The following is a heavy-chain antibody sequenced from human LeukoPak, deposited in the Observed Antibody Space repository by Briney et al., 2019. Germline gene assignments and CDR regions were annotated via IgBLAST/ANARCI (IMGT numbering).Heavy chain of an antibody. D-gene: IGHD2-2*01. Sequence: SVKVSCKASGGTFSSYAISWVRQAPGQGLEWMGRIIPILGIANYAQKFQGRVTITADKSTSTAYMELSSLRSEDTAVYYCASARYQLLYFDYWGQGTLVTVSS. CDR1: GGTFSSYA. CDR3: ASARYQLLYFDY. V-gene: IGHV1-69*04. J-gene: IGHJ4*02. CDR2: IIPILGIA.